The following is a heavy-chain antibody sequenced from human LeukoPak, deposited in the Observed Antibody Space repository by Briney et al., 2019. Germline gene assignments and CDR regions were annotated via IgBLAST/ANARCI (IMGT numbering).Heavy chain of an antibody. CDR3: AREGGPYRPLDY. Sequence: SETLSLTCGISGGSITNTNYWTWVRQPPGRGLEWIGEVNLQGSTNYNPSLMGRVAIAVDTSENHISLQLTSVTAADTAVYYCAREGGPYRPLDYSGQGTLVTVSS. CDR2: VNLQGST. J-gene: IGHJ4*02. CDR1: GGSITNTNY. V-gene: IGHV4-4*02.